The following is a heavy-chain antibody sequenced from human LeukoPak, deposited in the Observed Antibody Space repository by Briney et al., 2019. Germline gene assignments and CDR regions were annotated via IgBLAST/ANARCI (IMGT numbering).Heavy chain of an antibody. CDR2: ISSSGSTI. J-gene: IGHJ4*02. Sequence: GGSLRLSCAASGFTFSDFYMSWIRQAPGKGLEWVSYISSSGSTIYYADSVKGRFTISRDNAKNSLYLQMNSLRAEDTAVYYCARRRYNWNAFDYWGQGTLVTVSS. V-gene: IGHV3-11*01. D-gene: IGHD1-20*01. CDR3: ARRRYNWNAFDY. CDR1: GFTFSDFY.